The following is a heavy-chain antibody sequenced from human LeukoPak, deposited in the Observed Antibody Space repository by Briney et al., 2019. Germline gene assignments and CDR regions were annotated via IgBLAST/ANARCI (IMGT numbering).Heavy chain of an antibody. Sequence: PSETLSLTCTFSGGSISSSSYYWGWIRQPPGKGLEWIGSIFYSGSTYYNPSLKSRVTISVDTSKNQFSLKLSSVTAADTAVYYCARGPPWIVVVVAKWGVFDYWGQGTLVTVSS. J-gene: IGHJ4*02. CDR1: GGSISSSSYY. CDR2: IFYSGST. D-gene: IGHD2-15*01. CDR3: ARGPPWIVVVVAKWGVFDY. V-gene: IGHV4-39*07.